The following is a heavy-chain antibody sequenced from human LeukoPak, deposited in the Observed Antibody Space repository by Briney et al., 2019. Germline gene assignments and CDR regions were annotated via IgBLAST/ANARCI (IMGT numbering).Heavy chain of an antibody. Sequence: NSSETLSLTCAVYGGSFSGYYWSWIRQPPGKGLEWIGEINHSGSTNYNPSLKSRVTISVDTSKNQFSLKLSSVTAADTAVYYCARGRRGRIAASRGTNWFDPWGQGTLVTVSS. D-gene: IGHD6-6*01. V-gene: IGHV4-34*01. CDR3: ARGRRGRIAASRGTNWFDP. J-gene: IGHJ5*02. CDR2: INHSGST. CDR1: GGSFSGYY.